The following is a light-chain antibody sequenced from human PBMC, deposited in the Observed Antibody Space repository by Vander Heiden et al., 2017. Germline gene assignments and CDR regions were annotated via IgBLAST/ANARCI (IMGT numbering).Light chain of an antibody. Sequence: EIVLTQSPGTLSLSPGERATLSCRANQSVDSSYFAWYQQKPGQAPRLLIYGASNRATGIPDRFSGSGSGTDFTLTISRLAPEDFAVYYCQQYGTSPWTFGQGTKVEIK. CDR2: GAS. J-gene: IGKJ1*01. CDR1: QSVDSSY. V-gene: IGKV3-20*01. CDR3: QQYGTSPWT.